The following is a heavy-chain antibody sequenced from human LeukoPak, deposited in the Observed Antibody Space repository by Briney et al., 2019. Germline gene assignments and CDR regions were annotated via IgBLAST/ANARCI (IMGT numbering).Heavy chain of an antibody. J-gene: IGHJ4*02. CDR1: GGSISNYY. CDR2: IYYSGST. D-gene: IGHD6-19*01. V-gene: IGHV4-59*08. Sequence: SETLSLTCTVSGGSISNYYWSWIRQPPGKGLEWVGSIYYSGSTNYNPSPKSRVTISVDTSKNQFSLKLSSVTAADTAVYCCARHDAGKWLPYFDYWGQGTLVTVSS. CDR3: ARHDAGKWLPYFDY.